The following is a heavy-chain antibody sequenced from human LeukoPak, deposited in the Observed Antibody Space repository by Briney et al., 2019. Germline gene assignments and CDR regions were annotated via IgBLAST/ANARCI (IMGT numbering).Heavy chain of an antibody. V-gene: IGHV3-21*01. CDR2: MSSGGTYV. J-gene: IGHJ1*01. CDR3: ARDRPTGASRVFVVE. Sequence: GGSLRLSCVGSGFTFSGNSMNWVRQAPGRGLEWVSSMSSGGTYVYYPDSVRGRFTISRDNAKNSLYLQMNSLRVEDTAVYYCARDRPTGASRVFVVEWGQGTLVTVSS. CDR1: GFTFSGNS. D-gene: IGHD2-15*01.